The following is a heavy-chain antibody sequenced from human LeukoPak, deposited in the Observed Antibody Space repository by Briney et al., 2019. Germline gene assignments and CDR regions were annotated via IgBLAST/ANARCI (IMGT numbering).Heavy chain of an antibody. CDR2: ISAYNGNT. D-gene: IGHD1/OR15-1a*01. Sequence: GASVKVSCKASGHTFTSYGISWVRQAPGQGLEWMGWISAYNGNTNYAQKLQGRVTMTTDTSTSTAYMELRSLRSDDTALYYCATDNNLRLDPWGQGTLVTVSS. J-gene: IGHJ5*02. CDR3: ATDNNLRLDP. V-gene: IGHV1-18*01. CDR1: GHTFTSYG.